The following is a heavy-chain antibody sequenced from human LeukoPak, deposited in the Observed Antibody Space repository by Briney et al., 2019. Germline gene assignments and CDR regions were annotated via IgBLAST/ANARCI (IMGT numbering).Heavy chain of an antibody. V-gene: IGHV4-39*01. Sequence: SETLSLTCTVSGGSISSSSYYWGWIRQPPGKGLEWIGSIYYSGGTYYNPSLKSRVTISVDTSKNQFSLKLSSVTAADTAVYYCARLDSSGWYAHWGQGTLVTVSS. CDR2: IYYSGGT. CDR1: GGSISSSSYY. D-gene: IGHD6-19*01. CDR3: ARLDSSGWYAH. J-gene: IGHJ5*02.